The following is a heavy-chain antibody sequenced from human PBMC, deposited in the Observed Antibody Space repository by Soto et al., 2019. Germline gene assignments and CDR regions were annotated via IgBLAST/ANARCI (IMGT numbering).Heavy chain of an antibody. CDR2: ISSNGGST. Sequence: EVQLVESGGGLVQPGGSLRLSCAASGFTFGSYAMHWVRQAPGKGLEYVSDISSNGGSTYYANSVKGRFTISRDNSKNTLYLQMGSLRPEDTAVYYCARGVAAAGHWFDPWGQGTLVTVSS. D-gene: IGHD6-13*01. V-gene: IGHV3-64*01. CDR1: GFTFGSYA. CDR3: ARGVAAAGHWFDP. J-gene: IGHJ5*02.